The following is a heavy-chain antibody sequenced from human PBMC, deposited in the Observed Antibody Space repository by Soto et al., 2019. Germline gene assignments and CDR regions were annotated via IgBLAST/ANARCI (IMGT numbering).Heavy chain of an antibody. D-gene: IGHD4-17*01. V-gene: IGHV4-34*01. CDR3: ARVRTTVTTIKSCFDY. CDR1: GGSFSGYY. CDR2: INHSGST. Sequence: PSETLSLTCAVYGGSFSGYYWSXIRQPPGKGLEWIGEINHSGSTNYNPSLKSRVTISVDTSKNQFSLKLSSVTAADTAVYYCARVRTTVTTIKSCFDYWGQGTLVTVSS. J-gene: IGHJ4*02.